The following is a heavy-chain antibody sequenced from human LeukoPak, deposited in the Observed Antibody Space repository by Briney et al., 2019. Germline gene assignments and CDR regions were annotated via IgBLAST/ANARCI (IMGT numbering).Heavy chain of an antibody. D-gene: IGHD6-13*01. J-gene: IGHJ5*02. V-gene: IGHV3-30-3*01. Sequence: GRSLRLSCAASGFTFSSYAMHWVRQAPGKGLEWVAVISYDGSNKYYADSVKGRFTISRDNSKNTLYLQMNSPRAEDTAVYYCARESGVPGIAAAGSWFDPWGQGTLVTVSS. CDR3: ARESGVPGIAAAGSWFDP. CDR1: GFTFSSYA. CDR2: ISYDGSNK.